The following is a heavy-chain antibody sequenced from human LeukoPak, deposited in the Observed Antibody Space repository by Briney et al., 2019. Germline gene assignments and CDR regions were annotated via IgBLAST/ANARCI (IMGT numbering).Heavy chain of an antibody. CDR1: GFSFSDYG. J-gene: IGHJ2*01. CDR2: IWYDGSIK. CDR3: VKGLNWYFDL. Sequence: GGSLRLSCAASGFSFSDYGVHWVRQAPGKGLEWVAVIWYDGSIKYYADSVKGRFTISRDNSRNTVYLQMNSLRAEDTAVYYCVKGLNWYFDLWGRGTLVTASS. V-gene: IGHV3-33*06.